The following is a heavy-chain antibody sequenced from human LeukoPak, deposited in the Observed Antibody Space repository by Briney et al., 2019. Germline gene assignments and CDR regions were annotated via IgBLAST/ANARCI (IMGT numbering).Heavy chain of an antibody. CDR1: GFTFRSCA. CDR3: TKGGYTTYFDY. J-gene: IGHJ4*02. D-gene: IGHD6-13*01. V-gene: IGHV3-23*01. Sequence: GGSLRLSCAASGFTFRSCAMTWVRQAPGKGLEWVSTIRATAGTTYYEDSVKGRFTISRDNSKNTQWLQMNSLRVEDTAVYYCTKGGYTTYFDYWGQGTLVTVSS. CDR2: IRATAGTT.